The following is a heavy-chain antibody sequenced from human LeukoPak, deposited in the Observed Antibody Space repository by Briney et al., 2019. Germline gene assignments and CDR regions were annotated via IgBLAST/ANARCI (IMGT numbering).Heavy chain of an antibody. D-gene: IGHD2-2*02. V-gene: IGHV3-21*01. Sequence: GGSLRLSCAASGFTFSSYSMNWVRQAPGKGLEWVSSISSSSSYIYYADSVKGRFTISRDNAKNSLYLQMNSLRAEDTAVYYCASRGGSSTSCYKHWGQGTLVTVSS. J-gene: IGHJ4*02. CDR2: ISSSSSYI. CDR1: GFTFSSYS. CDR3: ASRGGSSTSCYKH.